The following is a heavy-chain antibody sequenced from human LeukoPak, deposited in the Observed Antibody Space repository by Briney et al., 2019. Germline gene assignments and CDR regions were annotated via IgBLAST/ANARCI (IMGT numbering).Heavy chain of an antibody. CDR2: IYHSGST. J-gene: IGHJ4*02. Sequence: SETLSLTCAVSGYSISGGYYWGWIRQPPGKGLEWIGSIYHSGSTYYNPSLKSRVTISVDTSKNQFSLKLSSVTAADTAVYYCARHRSYYYDSSGYYAIDYWGQGTLVTVSS. CDR3: ARHRSYYYDSSGYYAIDY. CDR1: GYSISGGYY. D-gene: IGHD3-22*01. V-gene: IGHV4-38-2*01.